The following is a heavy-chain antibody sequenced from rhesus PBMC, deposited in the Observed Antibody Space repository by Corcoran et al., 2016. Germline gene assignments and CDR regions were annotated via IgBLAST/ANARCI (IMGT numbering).Heavy chain of an antibody. CDR1: GYSISSGYD. CDR2: LYGSSGST. J-gene: IGHJ4*01. Sequence: QVQLQESGPGVVKPSETLSLTCAVSGYSISSGYDWSWIRQPPGKGLEWIGYLYGSSGSTTYNPSLKNRVTISKDTSKNQFSLKLSSVTAADTAVYYCARLYSSSYVDYWGQGVLVTVSS. CDR3: ARLYSSSYVDY. V-gene: IGHV4-76*01. D-gene: IGHD6-19*01.